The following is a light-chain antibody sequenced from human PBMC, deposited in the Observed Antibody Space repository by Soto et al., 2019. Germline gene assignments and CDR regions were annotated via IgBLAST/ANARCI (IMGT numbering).Light chain of an antibody. V-gene: IGLV2-23*01. J-gene: IGLJ2*01. Sequence: QSVLTQPASVSGSPGQSITISCTGTSSDVGVSWYQQHPDKAPKVIIYEGSKRPSGVSNRFSGFNSGNTASLVISGLQAEDEADYYCCSYAGSSSVLFGGGTQLTVL. CDR1: SSDVG. CDR3: CSYAGSSSVL. CDR2: EGS.